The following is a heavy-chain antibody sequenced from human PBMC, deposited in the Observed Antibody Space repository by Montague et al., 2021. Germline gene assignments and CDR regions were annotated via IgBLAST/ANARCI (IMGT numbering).Heavy chain of an antibody. V-gene: IGHV4-4*02. D-gene: IGHD3-22*01. CDR3: ARVTAWGYYDTSGPNWFGP. Sequence: SETLSLTCAVSGGSISSNNWWTWVRQPPGKGLEWIGEIFHNGSTTYSPSLKSRVNISMDKSKNQFSLKLTSLTAADTAVYYCARVTAWGYYDTSGPNWFGPWGQETLVTVSP. J-gene: IGHJ5*02. CDR1: GGSISSNNW. CDR2: IFHNGST.